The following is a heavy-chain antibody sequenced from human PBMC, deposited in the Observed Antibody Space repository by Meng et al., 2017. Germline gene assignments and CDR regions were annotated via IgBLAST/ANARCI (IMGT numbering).Heavy chain of an antibody. J-gene: IGHJ5*02. CDR3: ARESMYNWFDP. D-gene: IGHD6-6*01. V-gene: IGHV3-66*02. Sequence: EVQRVGYWGGFVKPGGSLRLSCAASGFTVSSNYMSWVRQAPGKGLEWVSVIYSGGSTYYADSVKGRFTISRDNSKNTLYLQMNSLRAEDTAVCYCARESMYNWFDPWGQGTLVTVSS. CDR2: IYSGGST. CDR1: GFTVSSNY.